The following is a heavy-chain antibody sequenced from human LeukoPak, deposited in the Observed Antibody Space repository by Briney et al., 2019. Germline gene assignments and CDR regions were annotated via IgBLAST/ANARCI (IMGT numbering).Heavy chain of an antibody. J-gene: IGHJ5*02. V-gene: IGHV4-34*01. CDR2: INHSGST. CDR3: ARQAIFGVVTVGP. Sequence: PSETLSLTCAVYGGSFSGYYWSWIRQPPGKGLEWIGEINHSGSTNYNPSLKSRVTISVDTSKNQFSLKLSSVTAADTAVYYCARQAIFGVVTVGPWGQGTLVTVSS. D-gene: IGHD3-3*01. CDR1: GGSFSGYY.